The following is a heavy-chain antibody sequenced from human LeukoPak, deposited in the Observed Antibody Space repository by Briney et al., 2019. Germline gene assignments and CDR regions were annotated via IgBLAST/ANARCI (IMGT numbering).Heavy chain of an antibody. Sequence: GGSLRLSCAASGFTVSSNYMSWVRQAPGKGLEWVSVIYSGGSTYYADSVKGRFTISRDNSKNTLYLQMNSPRAEDTAVYYCARVITYYYDSSGYPTWGQGTMVTVSS. CDR2: IYSGGST. CDR3: ARVITYYYDSSGYPT. D-gene: IGHD3-22*01. J-gene: IGHJ3*01. V-gene: IGHV3-53*01. CDR1: GFTVSSNY.